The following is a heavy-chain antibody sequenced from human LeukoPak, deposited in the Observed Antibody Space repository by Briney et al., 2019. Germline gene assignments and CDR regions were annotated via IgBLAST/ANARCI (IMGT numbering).Heavy chain of an antibody. CDR1: GFTFSSYA. J-gene: IGHJ4*02. D-gene: IGHD3-16*01. V-gene: IGHV3-23*01. CDR3: AKDIGGSGAY. CDR2: ISGSGGST. Sequence: GGSLRLSCVASGFTFSSYAMSWVRQAPGKGLEWVSAISGSGGSTYYADSVKGRFTISRDNSNNTLYLQMNSLRAEDTAIYYCAKDIGGSGAYWGQGTLVTVSS.